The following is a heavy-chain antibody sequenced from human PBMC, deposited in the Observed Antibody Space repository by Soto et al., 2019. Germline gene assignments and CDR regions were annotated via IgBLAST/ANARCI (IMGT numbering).Heavy chain of an antibody. V-gene: IGHV1-8*01. CDR3: ARGVTAGVDY. D-gene: IGHD1-26*01. J-gene: IGHJ4*02. CDR1: GYSFTSLD. Sequence: QVQLVQSGAEVREPGASVKVSCKAPGYSFTSLDINWVRQTTGQGLEWMGWMQPSSGRTGYAQKFQGRVTMTRDTSINTAYMELSSLTSDDTAFYYCARGVTAGVDYWGQGTLVTVSS. CDR2: MQPSSGRT.